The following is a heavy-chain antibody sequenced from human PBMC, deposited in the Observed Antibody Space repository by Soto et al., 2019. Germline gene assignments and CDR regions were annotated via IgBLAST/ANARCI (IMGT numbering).Heavy chain of an antibody. D-gene: IGHD3-22*01. CDR2: IYYSGST. J-gene: IGHJ3*02. CDR1: GGSISSGCYY. CDR3: ARAPLYYYESYRPFDI. V-gene: IGHV4-31*03. Sequence: QVQLQESGPGLVKPSQTLSLTCTVSGGSISSGCYYWSWIRQHPGKGLEWIGYIYYSGSTYYNPALKRRVTISVDTSKNQFSLKLSSVTAADTAVYYCARAPLYYYESYRPFDIWGQGTMVTVSS.